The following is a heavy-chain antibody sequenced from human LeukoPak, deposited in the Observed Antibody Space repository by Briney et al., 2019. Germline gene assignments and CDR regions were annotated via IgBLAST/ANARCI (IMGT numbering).Heavy chain of an antibody. CDR1: GGSISSYY. D-gene: IGHD6-13*01. CDR3: ARVYSSSWYSYYFDY. J-gene: IGHJ4*02. V-gene: IGHV4-4*07. Sequence: SETLSLTCTVSGGSISSYYWSWIRQPAGKGLEWIGRIYTSGSTNYNPSLKSRVTMSVDTSKNQFSLKLSSVTAADTAVYYCARVYSSSWYSYYFDYWGQGTLVTVSS. CDR2: IYTSGST.